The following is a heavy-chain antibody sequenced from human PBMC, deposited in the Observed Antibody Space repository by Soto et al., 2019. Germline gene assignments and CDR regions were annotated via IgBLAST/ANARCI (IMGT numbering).Heavy chain of an antibody. CDR2: IYYSGST. Sequence: PSETLSLTCTVSGGSISSGDYYWSWIRQPPGKGLEWIGYIYYSGSTHYNPSLKSRVTISVDTSKNQFSLKLSSVTAADTAVYYCERDGGGYDYNYWGQGTLVTVSS. CDR3: ERDGGGYDYNY. CDR1: GGSISSGDYY. V-gene: IGHV4-30-4*01. J-gene: IGHJ4*02. D-gene: IGHD5-12*01.